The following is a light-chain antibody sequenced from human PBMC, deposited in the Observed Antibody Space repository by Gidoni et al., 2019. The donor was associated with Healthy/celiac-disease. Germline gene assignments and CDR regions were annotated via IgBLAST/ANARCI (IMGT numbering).Light chain of an antibody. V-gene: IGLV2-14*01. J-gene: IGLJ3*02. CDR2: DVS. CDR3: SSYTGSSTWV. Sequence: QPALTQPASVSGSPGQSITISCTGTSSDVGGYNYVSWYQQHPGKAPKIMIYDVSKRPSGVSNRFSGSKSGNTASLTISGLQAEDEADYYCSSYTGSSTWVFGGGTKLTVL. CDR1: SSDVGGYNY.